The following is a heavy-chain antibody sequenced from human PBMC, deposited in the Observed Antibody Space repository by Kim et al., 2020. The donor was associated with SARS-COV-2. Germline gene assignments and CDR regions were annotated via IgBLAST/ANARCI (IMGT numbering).Heavy chain of an antibody. J-gene: IGHJ4*01. CDR1: EFTFSGYW. CDR2: XNGAGSST. CDR3: XGGGXPGAXXY. D-gene: IGHD3-16*01. Sequence: GGSRRLSCAASEFTFSGYWMHWVRQAPGKGXXXGSXXNGAGSSTGYADSVKGRXXRSRXNTKXXLYLQXDSLRAEDTXVYYXXGGGXPGAXXYWGXXALXXVSS. V-gene: IGHV3-74*01.